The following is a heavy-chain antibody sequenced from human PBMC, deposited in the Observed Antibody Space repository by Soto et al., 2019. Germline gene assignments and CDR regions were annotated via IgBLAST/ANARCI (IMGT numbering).Heavy chain of an antibody. CDR2: ISWNSGSI. Sequence: PGGSLRLSCAASGFTFDDYAMHWVRQAPGKGLEWVSGISWNSGSIGYADSVKGRFTISRDNAKNSLYLQMNSLRAEDTALYYCAKDMGRIMITFGGVIAKGGFDYWGQGTLVTVSS. J-gene: IGHJ4*02. D-gene: IGHD3-16*02. CDR1: GFTFDDYA. CDR3: AKDMGRIMITFGGVIAKGGFDY. V-gene: IGHV3-9*01.